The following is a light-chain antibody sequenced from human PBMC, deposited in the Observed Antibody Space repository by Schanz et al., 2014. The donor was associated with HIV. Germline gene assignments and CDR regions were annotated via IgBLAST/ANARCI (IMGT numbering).Light chain of an antibody. CDR3: ATWDDSLNGWV. J-gene: IGLJ3*02. Sequence: QSVLTQPPSASGTPGQRVTISCSISGSNIRSNTINWFRHLPGTAPKVVIYTNSQRPSGVPDRFSGSQSGASASLAISGLQSEDEADFYCATWDDSLNGWVFGGGTKLTVL. CDR2: TNS. CDR1: GSNIRSNT. V-gene: IGLV1-44*01.